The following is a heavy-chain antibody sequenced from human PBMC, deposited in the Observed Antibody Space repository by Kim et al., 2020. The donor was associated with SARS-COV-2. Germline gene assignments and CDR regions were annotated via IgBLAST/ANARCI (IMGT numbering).Heavy chain of an antibody. V-gene: IGHV3-30*04. CDR2: ISYDGSNK. J-gene: IGHJ2*01. Sequence: GGSLRLSCAASGFTFSSYAMHWVRQAPGKGLEWVAVISYDGSNKYYADSVEGRFTISRDNSKNTLYLQMNSLRAEDTAVYYCARGRGIAAAGASWYFDL. CDR1: GFTFSSYA. D-gene: IGHD6-13*01. CDR3: ARGRGIAAAGASWYFDL.